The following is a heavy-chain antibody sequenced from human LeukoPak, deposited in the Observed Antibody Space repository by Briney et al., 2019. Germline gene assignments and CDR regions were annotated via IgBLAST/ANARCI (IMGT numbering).Heavy chain of an antibody. V-gene: IGHV3-48*03. CDR1: GFTFSGYE. D-gene: IGHD3-10*01. CDR3: MREDVLRGVPFVDY. J-gene: IGHJ4*02. CDR2: ISSRGATI. Sequence: GGSLRLSCAASGFTFSGYEVNWVRQAPGKGLEWVSYISSRGATIYYADSVKGRFTISRDNARNSLYLQMNSLRDEDTAVYHCMREDVLRGVPFVDYWGQGTLVTVSS.